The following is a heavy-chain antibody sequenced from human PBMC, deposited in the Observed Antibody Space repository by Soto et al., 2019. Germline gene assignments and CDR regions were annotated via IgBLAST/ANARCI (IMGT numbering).Heavy chain of an antibody. D-gene: IGHD6-13*01. CDR2: FDPEDGET. Sequence: ASVKVSCKVSGYTLTELSMHWVRQAPGKGLEWMGGFDPEDGETIYAQKFQGRVTMTEDTSTDTAYMELSSLRSEDTAVYYCATVQMYGSSFRSNWFDPWGQGTLVTVSS. V-gene: IGHV1-24*01. J-gene: IGHJ5*02. CDR1: GYTLTELS. CDR3: ATVQMYGSSFRSNWFDP.